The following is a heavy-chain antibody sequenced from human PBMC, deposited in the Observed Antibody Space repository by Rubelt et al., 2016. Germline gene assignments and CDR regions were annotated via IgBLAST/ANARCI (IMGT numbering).Heavy chain of an antibody. J-gene: IGHJ6*02. D-gene: IGHD4-17*01. CDR3: ARCWGYPTTVTTWDYYGMDV. CDR2: ISAYNGNT. CDR1: GYTFTSYG. Sequence: QVQLVQSGAEVKKPGASVKVSCKASGYTFTSYGISWVRQAPGQGLEWMGWISAYNGNTNYAQKLQGRVTMTTDTSTSTAYMELRSLMSDDTAVYYCARCWGYPTTVTTWDYYGMDVWGQGTTVTVSS. V-gene: IGHV1-18*01.